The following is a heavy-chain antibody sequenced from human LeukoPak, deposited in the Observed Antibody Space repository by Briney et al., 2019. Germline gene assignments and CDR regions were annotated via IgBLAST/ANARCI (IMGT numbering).Heavy chain of an antibody. CDR1: GFTFSSYA. J-gene: IGHJ4*02. Sequence: PGGSLRLSCAASGFTFSSYAMSWVRQAPGKGLEWVSAISGSGGSTYYADSVKGRFTISRDNSKNTLYLQMNSLRAEDTAVYYCAMLSRDIVVVPAPPNYFDYWGQGTLVTVSS. D-gene: IGHD2-2*01. CDR3: AMLSRDIVVVPAPPNYFDY. CDR2: ISGSGGST. V-gene: IGHV3-23*01.